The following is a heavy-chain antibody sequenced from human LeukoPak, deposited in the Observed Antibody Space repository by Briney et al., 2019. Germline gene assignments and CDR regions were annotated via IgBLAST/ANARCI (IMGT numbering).Heavy chain of an antibody. V-gene: IGHV3-30*02. CDR3: AKDRTYTQSIVVVTAIDY. J-gene: IGHJ4*02. Sequence: PGGSLRLSCAASGFTFSSYGMHRVRQAPGKGLEWVAFIRYDGSNKYYADSVKGRFTISRDNSKNTLYLQMNSLRAEDTAVYYCAKDRTYTQSIVVVTAIDYWGQGTLVTVSS. CDR2: IRYDGSNK. D-gene: IGHD2-21*02. CDR1: GFTFSSYG.